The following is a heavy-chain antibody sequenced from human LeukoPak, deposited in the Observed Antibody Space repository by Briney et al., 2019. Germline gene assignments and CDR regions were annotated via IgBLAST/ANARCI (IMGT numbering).Heavy chain of an antibody. CDR3: ARDVGATPGYFDY. Sequence: SETLSLTCTVSGGSISSYYWSWIRQPPGKGLEWIGYIYYSGSTNYNPSLKSRVTISVKTSKNQFSLKLRSVTAADTAVYYCARDVGATPGYFDYWGQGTLVTVSS. CDR1: GGSISSYY. D-gene: IGHD1-26*01. J-gene: IGHJ4*02. CDR2: IYYSGST. V-gene: IGHV4-59*01.